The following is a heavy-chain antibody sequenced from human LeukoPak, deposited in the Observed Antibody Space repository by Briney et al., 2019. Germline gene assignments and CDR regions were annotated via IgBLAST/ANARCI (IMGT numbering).Heavy chain of an antibody. CDR3: ARDGAEGGNSAFDI. D-gene: IGHD2-15*01. CDR1: GFTVSSNY. J-gene: IGHJ3*02. V-gene: IGHV3-72*01. Sequence: GGSLRLSCVASGFTVSSNYTSWVRQAPGKGLEWVGSTRNKARGYTKEYAASVKGRFTISRDDSKTLVYLQMNSLKTEDTAVYFCARDGAEGGNSAFDIWGQGTVVTVSS. CDR2: TRNKARGYTK.